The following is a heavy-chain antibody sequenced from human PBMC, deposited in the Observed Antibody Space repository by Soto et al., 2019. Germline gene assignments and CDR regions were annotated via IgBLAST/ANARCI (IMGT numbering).Heavy chain of an antibody. CDR3: ARDSWGIHH. V-gene: IGHV3-74*01. D-gene: IGHD6-13*01. J-gene: IGHJ5*02. Sequence: LRLSCAASGFTFSSYWMHWVRQAPGKGLVWVSHITNDGSGTTYADSVKGRFTISRDNAKNTLYLQMNSLRADDTAVYYCARDSWGIHHWGQGTLVTVSS. CDR2: ITNDGSGT. CDR1: GFTFSSYW.